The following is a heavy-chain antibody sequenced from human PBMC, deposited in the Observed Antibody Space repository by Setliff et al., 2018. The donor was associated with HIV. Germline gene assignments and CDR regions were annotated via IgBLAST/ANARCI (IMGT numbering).Heavy chain of an antibody. V-gene: IGHV4-34*01. D-gene: IGHD3-22*01. J-gene: IGHJ5*02. CDR1: GGPLTHHY. CDR2: VHHSGRT. CDR3: ASRVYYYDSSGYLREEGFDP. Sequence: SDTLSLTCAVHGGPLTHHYWNWIRQSPGKGLEWIAEVHHSGRTNYNPSLKSRVTISVDTSKNQFSLKLSSVTAADAAVYYCASRVYYYDSSGYLREEGFDPWGQGTLVTVSS.